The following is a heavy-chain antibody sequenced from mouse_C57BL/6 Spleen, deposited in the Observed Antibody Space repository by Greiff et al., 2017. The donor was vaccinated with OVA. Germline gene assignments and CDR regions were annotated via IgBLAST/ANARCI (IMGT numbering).Heavy chain of an antibody. CDR2: IDPETGGT. CDR1: GYTFTDYE. J-gene: IGHJ1*03. V-gene: IGHV1-15*01. CDR3: TSITTVVATDWYLDV. Sequence: QVQLQQSGAELVRPGASVTLSCTASGYTFTDYEMHWVKQTPVHGLEWIGAIDPETGGTAYHHKFKGKAILTADKSYSTASLELHSLTSEDSAVYYCTSITTVVATDWYLDVWGTGTTVTVSS. D-gene: IGHD1-1*01.